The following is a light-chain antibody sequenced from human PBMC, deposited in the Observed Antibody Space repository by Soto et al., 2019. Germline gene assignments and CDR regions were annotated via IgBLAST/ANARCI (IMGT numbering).Light chain of an antibody. CDR1: QSIGIW. Sequence: IQMTQSPSTLSASVGDRVAITCRASQSIGIWLAWYQQKPGKAPRFLIYTASTLESGVPSRFSGSGSGTEFTLTISSLQPDDFETYYCQQYKDYSWTFGQGTNVEVK. V-gene: IGKV1-5*03. J-gene: IGKJ1*01. CDR3: QQYKDYSWT. CDR2: TAS.